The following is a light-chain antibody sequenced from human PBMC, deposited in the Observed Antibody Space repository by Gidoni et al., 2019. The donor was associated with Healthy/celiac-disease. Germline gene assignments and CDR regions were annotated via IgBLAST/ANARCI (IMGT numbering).Light chain of an antibody. Sequence: DSVMTQSPDSLAVSLGERATINCKSSKSVLYSSNNNNYLAWYQQKPGQPPKLLIYWASTRESGVPARFSGSGSGTDFTLTISSLQAEDVAVYYCQQYYSTPPSFGQGTRLEIK. CDR3: QQYYSTPPS. J-gene: IGKJ5*01. V-gene: IGKV4-1*01. CDR1: KSVLYSSNNNNY. CDR2: WAS.